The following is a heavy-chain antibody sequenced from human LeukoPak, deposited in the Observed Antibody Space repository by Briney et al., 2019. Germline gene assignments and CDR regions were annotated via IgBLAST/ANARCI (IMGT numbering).Heavy chain of an antibody. Sequence: PGGSLRLSCAASGFIFSNAWMNWVRQAPGKGLEWVGHIKSKTDGGTTDYAAPVKGRFTISRDDSKNTPYLQMNSLKTEDTAVYYCIRYGYNLAEYYQHWGQGTLVTVSS. V-gene: IGHV3-15*07. CDR1: GFIFSNAW. CDR3: IRYGYNLAEYYQH. CDR2: IKSKTDGGTT. J-gene: IGHJ1*01. D-gene: IGHD5-24*01.